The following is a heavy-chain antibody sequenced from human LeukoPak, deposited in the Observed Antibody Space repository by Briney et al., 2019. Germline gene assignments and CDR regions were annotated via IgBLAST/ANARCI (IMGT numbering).Heavy chain of an antibody. CDR2: IYSGGST. D-gene: IGHD2-15*01. Sequence: GGSLRLSCAASGFTFSDYYMSWIRQAPGKGLEWVSVIYSGGSTYYADSVKGRFTISRDNSKNTLYLQMNSLRAEDTAVYYCAKGILLGYCSGGSCDPYDAFDIWGQGTMVTVSP. J-gene: IGHJ3*02. CDR3: AKGILLGYCSGGSCDPYDAFDI. CDR1: GFTFSDYY. V-gene: IGHV3-66*01.